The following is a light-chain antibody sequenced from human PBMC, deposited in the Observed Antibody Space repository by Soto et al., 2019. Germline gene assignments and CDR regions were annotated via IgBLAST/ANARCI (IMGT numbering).Light chain of an antibody. CDR1: STDVGNSKF. J-gene: IGLJ2*01. CDR2: EGT. Sequence: QSALTQPASVSGSPGQSLTISCTGSSTDVGNSKFVSWYQLHPGQAPKLMIYEGTKRPSGTSNRFSGSYSGNTASLTISGLQTEDEADYYCCSYAGTYTVVFGGGTKLTVL. CDR3: CSYAGTYTVV. V-gene: IGLV2-23*01.